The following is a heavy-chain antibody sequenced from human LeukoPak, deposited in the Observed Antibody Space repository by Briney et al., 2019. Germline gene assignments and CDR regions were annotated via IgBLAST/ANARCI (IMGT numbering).Heavy chain of an antibody. Sequence: ETLSLTCAVYGGSFSGYYWSWIRQPPGKGLEWIGEINHSGSTNYNPSLKSRVTISVDTSKNQFSLKLSSVTAADTAVYYCARVGRDYGDYNYFDYWGQGTLVTVSS. D-gene: IGHD4-17*01. V-gene: IGHV4-34*01. CDR3: ARVGRDYGDYNYFDY. J-gene: IGHJ4*02. CDR1: GGSFSGYY. CDR2: INHSGST.